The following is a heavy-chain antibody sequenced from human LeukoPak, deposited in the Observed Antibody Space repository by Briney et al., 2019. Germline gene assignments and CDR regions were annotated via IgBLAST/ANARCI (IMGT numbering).Heavy chain of an antibody. CDR3: ARDAVNTANPA. CDR2: INSDGSIT. J-gene: IGHJ6*02. V-gene: IGHV3-74*01. D-gene: IGHD5-18*01. Sequence: PGGSLRLSCAASGFTFTTYWMHWVRQAPGKGLVWVSHINSDGSITSYADSVKGRFTISRDNAKNTLYLQMNSLRAEDTAVYYCARDAVNTANPAGGQGTRVTVS. CDR1: GFTFTTYW.